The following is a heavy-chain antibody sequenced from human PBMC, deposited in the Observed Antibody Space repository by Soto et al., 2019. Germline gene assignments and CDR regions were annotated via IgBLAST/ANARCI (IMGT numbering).Heavy chain of an antibody. J-gene: IGHJ4*02. Sequence: EVQLVESGGGLVQPGGSLRLSCAASGFTFSDHYMDWVRQAPGKGLEWVGRTRDKTHSYTTEYAASVKGRFTISRDDSKSSLYLQMNSLRAEDTAVYYCARDPWSPKRWLQPLVSWGQGTLVTVSS. CDR2: TRDKTHSYTT. CDR3: ARDPWSPKRWLQPLVS. D-gene: IGHD5-12*01. CDR1: GFTFSDHY. V-gene: IGHV3-72*01.